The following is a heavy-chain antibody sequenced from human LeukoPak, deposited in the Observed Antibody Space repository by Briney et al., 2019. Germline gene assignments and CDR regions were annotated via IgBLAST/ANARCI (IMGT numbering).Heavy chain of an antibody. CDR3: ARAPRLSDY. J-gene: IGHJ4*02. CDR2: ISNSGDTM. Sequence: GGSLRLSCAASGFTFSDYYMSWIRQAPGKGLEWVSYISNSGDTMYCADSVKGRFTISRDNAQNSLYLQMNSLRAEDTAVYYCARAPRLSDYWGQGTLVTVSS. CDR1: GFTFSDYY. V-gene: IGHV3-11*01. D-gene: IGHD6-25*01.